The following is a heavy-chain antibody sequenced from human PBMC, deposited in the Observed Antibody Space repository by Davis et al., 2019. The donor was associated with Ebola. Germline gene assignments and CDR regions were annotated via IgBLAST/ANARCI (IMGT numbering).Heavy chain of an antibody. J-gene: IGHJ4*02. Sequence: GESLKISCAASGFTFSTYGMHWVRQAPGKGLEWVAVISYDGSYQNTGDSVRGRFTISRDNAKNSLYLQMNSLRAEDTAVYYCAREGSIVLMVYAPHRDFGTDFDYWGQGTLVTVSS. D-gene: IGHD2-8*01. CDR1: GFTFSTYG. CDR2: ISYDGSYQ. V-gene: IGHV3-30*03. CDR3: AREGSIVLMVYAPHRDFGTDFDY.